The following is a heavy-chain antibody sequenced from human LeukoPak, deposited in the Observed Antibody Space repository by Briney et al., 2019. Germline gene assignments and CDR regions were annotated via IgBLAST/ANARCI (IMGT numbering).Heavy chain of an antibody. Sequence: SETLSLTCTVSGGSASSGSYYWSWIRQPPGKGLEWIGYIYYSGSTNYNPSLKSRVTISVDTSKNQFSLKLSSVTAADTAVYYCARVDRYGSGLRIDNWFDPWGQGTLVTVSS. V-gene: IGHV4-61*01. CDR1: GGSASSGSYY. J-gene: IGHJ5*02. D-gene: IGHD3-10*01. CDR3: ARVDRYGSGLRIDNWFDP. CDR2: IYYSGST.